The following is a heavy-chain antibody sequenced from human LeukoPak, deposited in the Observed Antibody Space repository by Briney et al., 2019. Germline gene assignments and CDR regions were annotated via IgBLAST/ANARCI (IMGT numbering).Heavy chain of an antibody. J-gene: IGHJ4*02. CDR2: ISSSTSII. D-gene: IGHD5-18*01. V-gene: IGHV3-48*01. CDR3: AKGGRGYSYGYRY. Sequence: PGGSLRLSCAASGFTFSSYSMNWVRQAPGKGLEWVSYISSSTSIIYYADSVKGRFTISRDNSKNTLYLQMNSLRAEDTAVYYCAKGGRGYSYGYRYWGQGTLVTVSS. CDR1: GFTFSSYS.